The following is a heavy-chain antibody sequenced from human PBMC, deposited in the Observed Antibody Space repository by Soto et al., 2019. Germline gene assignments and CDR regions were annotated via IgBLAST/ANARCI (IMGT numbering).Heavy chain of an antibody. J-gene: IGHJ4*02. CDR1: GGSISSYY. V-gene: IGHV4-59*01. Sequence: QVQLQESGPGLVKPSETLSLTCTVSGGSISSYYWSWIRQPPGKGLEWIGYIYYSGSTNYDPSLKSRDTISVDTSKNQFSLKLSSVTAADTAVYYWARGIADRGGWTFDYWGQGTLVTVSS. D-gene: IGHD6-13*01. CDR3: ARGIADRGGWTFDY. CDR2: IYYSGST.